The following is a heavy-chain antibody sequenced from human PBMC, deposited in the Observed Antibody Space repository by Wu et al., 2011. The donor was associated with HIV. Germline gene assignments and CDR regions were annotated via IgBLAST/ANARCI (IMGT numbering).Heavy chain of an antibody. Sequence: QVQLVQSGAEVKKPGSSVKVSCKASGATFSSYAISWVRQAPGQGLEWMGWISTYNGNTNYVQNLQGRVTLTTDTSTSTAYMELSSLRSEDTAVYYCARDLGGDEDCWGQGTLVTVSS. V-gene: IGHV1-18*01. CDR2: ISTYNGNT. CDR3: ARDLGGDEDC. D-gene: IGHD2-21*01. CDR1: GATFSSYA. J-gene: IGHJ4*02.